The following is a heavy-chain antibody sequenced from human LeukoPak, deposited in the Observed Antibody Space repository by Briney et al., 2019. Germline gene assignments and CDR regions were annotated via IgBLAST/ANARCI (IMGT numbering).Heavy chain of an antibody. CDR2: IIPILGIA. D-gene: IGHD4-11*01. J-gene: IGHJ6*02. CDR1: GYTLTELS. CDR3: ATLTTVTTLYYYYGMDV. V-gene: IGHV1-69*02. Sequence: SVKVSCKVSGYTLTELSMHWVRQAPGKGLEWMGRIIPILGIANYAQKFQGRVTITADKSTSTAYMELSSLRSEDTAVYYCATLTTVTTLYYYYGMDVWGQGTTVTVSS.